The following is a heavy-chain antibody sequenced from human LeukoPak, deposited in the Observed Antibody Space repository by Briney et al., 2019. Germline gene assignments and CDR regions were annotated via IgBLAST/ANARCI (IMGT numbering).Heavy chain of an antibody. CDR1: GFTFGDYA. CDR2: IRSKAYGGTT. V-gene: IGHV3-49*04. CDR3: TRVDLSIAYCSGGSCTGVFDY. Sequence: GGSLRLSCTASGFTFGDYAMSWVRQAPGKGLEWVGFIRSKAYGGTTEYAASVKGRFTISRDDTKSIAYLQMNSLKTEDTAVYYCTRVDLSIAYCSGGSCTGVFDYWGQGTLVTVSS. J-gene: IGHJ4*02. D-gene: IGHD2-15*01.